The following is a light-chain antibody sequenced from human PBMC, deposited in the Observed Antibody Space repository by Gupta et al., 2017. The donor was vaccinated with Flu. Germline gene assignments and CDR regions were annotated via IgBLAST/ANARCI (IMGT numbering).Light chain of an antibody. CDR3: QQSDNSPHT. CDR1: QNIVRY. J-gene: IGKJ4*01. V-gene: IGKV1-39*01. Sequence: DIQMTQSPSSLSASVGDRVTITCRASQNIVRYLTWYQLKPGKTPKLLISGASSLQSGVPSRFSGDGSGTDFTLTISRLQPEDFATYYCQQSDNSPHTFGRGTKVEI. CDR2: GAS.